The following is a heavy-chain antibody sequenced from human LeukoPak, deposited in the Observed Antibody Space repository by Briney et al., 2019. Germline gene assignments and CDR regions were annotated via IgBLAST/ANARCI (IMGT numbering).Heavy chain of an antibody. Sequence: SETLSLTCTVSGGSISSYYWSWIRQPPEKGLEWIGYIYYSGSTNYNPSLKSRVTMSIDTSKNHFSLKLTSVTAADTATYYCARETSLAGFASGLGFNYWGQGVLVTVSS. CDR1: GGSISSYY. V-gene: IGHV4-59*01. CDR2: IYYSGST. CDR3: ARETSLAGFASGLGFNY. D-gene: IGHD6-19*01. J-gene: IGHJ4*02.